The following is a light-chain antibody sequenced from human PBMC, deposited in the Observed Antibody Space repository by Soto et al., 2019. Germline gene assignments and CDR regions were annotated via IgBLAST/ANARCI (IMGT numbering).Light chain of an antibody. V-gene: IGKV1-39*01. Sequence: DMQMTQSPSSLSASVGGRVTITCRPSQTIDNYLNWYQHKPGKAPKLLIYGASTLQSGVSSRFTGSASGTDFTLTIDNLQAEDFATYYCQQTYTIPFAFGQGTKLEI. J-gene: IGKJ2*01. CDR1: QTIDNY. CDR2: GAS. CDR3: QQTYTIPFA.